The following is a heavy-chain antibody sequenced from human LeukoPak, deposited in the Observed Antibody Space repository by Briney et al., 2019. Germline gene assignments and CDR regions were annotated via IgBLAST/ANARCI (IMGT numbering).Heavy chain of an antibody. CDR3: AELGITMIGGV. CDR1: GFIFSSHG. Sequence: GGSLRLSCAASGFIFSSHGMHWIRQAPGKGLEWVAFIRYDGNNKYYADSVKGRFTISRDNAKNSLYLQMNSLRAEDTAVYYCAELGITMIGGVWGKGTTVTISS. V-gene: IGHV3-30*02. CDR2: IRYDGNNK. J-gene: IGHJ6*04. D-gene: IGHD3-10*02.